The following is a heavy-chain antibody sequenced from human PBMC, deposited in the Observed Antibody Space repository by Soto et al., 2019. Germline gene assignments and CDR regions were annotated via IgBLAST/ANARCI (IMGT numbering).Heavy chain of an antibody. CDR1: GFTFSSYG. V-gene: IGHV3-33*01. CDR2: IWYDGSNK. J-gene: IGHJ6*02. CDR3: ARGAYGMDV. Sequence: QVQLVESGGGVVQPGRSLRLSCAASGFTFSSYGMQWVRQAPGKGLEWVAVIWYDGSNKYYADSVKGRFTISRDNSKNTLYLQMNSLRAEDTAVYYCARGAYGMDVWGQGTTVTVSS.